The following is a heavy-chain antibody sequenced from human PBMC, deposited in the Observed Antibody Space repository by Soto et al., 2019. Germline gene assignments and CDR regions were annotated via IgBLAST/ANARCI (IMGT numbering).Heavy chain of an antibody. Sequence: QVQLVQSGAEVKKPGSSVTVSCEASGGSFTSFTISWVRQAPGQGFEWMGRVVPILGVANYAQRFQDRVTITADRSTNTAYMELSGLTSEDTAVYDCVRDWRNSGNSDDYWGQGTLVIVSS. CDR1: GGSFTSFT. J-gene: IGHJ4*02. V-gene: IGHV1-69*08. D-gene: IGHD3-22*01. CDR3: VRDWRNSGNSDDY. CDR2: VVPILGVA.